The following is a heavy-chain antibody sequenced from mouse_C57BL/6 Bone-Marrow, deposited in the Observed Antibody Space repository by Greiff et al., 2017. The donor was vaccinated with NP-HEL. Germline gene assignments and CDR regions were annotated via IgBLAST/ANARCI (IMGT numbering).Heavy chain of an antibody. CDR2: IDPSDSYT. CDR3: ARDWGFAY. V-gene: IGHV1-59*01. J-gene: IGHJ3*01. Sequence: QVQLQQPGAELVRPGTSVKLSCKASGYTFTSYWMHWVKQRPGQGLEWIGVIDPSDSYTNYNQKFKGKATLTVDPSSSTAYMQLSSLTSEDSAVYYCARDWGFAYWGQGTLVTVSA. CDR1: GYTFTSYW.